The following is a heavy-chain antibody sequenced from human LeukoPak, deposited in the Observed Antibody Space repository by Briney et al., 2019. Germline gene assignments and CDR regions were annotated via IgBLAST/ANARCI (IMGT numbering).Heavy chain of an antibody. Sequence: PGGSLRLSCAASGFRFSSYWMSWVRQAPGKGREWVANIKQDGSEKYYVDSVKGRFTISRDNAKNSLYLQMNSLRAEDTAVYYCAKSGDTAMVSVYWGQGTLVTVSS. V-gene: IGHV3-7*01. CDR1: GFRFSSYW. CDR3: AKSGDTAMVSVY. D-gene: IGHD5-18*01. J-gene: IGHJ4*02. CDR2: IKQDGSEK.